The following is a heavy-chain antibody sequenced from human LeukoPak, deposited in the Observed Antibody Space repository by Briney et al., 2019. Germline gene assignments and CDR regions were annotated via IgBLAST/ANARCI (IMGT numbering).Heavy chain of an antibody. CDR1: GLTFSTYW. D-gene: IGHD6-19*01. V-gene: IGHV3-7*01. J-gene: IGHJ5*02. CDR2: MNQDGSAI. Sequence: GGSLRLACASSGLTFSTYWMRWARQAPGKGLEWVAKMNQDGSAISYVDSVKGRFTISRDDAKNSLYLQMNSLTAEDTAVAYCAGADSGRNSFAPWGQGTLVIVSS. CDR3: AGADSGRNSFAP.